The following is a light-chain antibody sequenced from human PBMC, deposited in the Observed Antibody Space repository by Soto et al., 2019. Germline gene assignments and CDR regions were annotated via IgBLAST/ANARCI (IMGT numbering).Light chain of an antibody. CDR1: SGHSNYD. J-gene: IGLJ3*02. V-gene: IGLV4-69*01. Sequence: QPVLTQSPSASASLGASVKLTCTLTSGHSNYDIAWHQQQPEKGPRYLMKLNSDGSHTKGDEIPDRFSGSSSGAERYLTISSLQSEDEADYYCQTWGTGNRVFGGGTKLTVL. CDR2: LNSDGSH. CDR3: QTWGTGNRV.